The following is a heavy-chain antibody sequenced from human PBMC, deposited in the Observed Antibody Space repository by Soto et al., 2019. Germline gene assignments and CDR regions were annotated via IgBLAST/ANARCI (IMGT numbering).Heavy chain of an antibody. J-gene: IGHJ3*02. CDR1: GGTFRSYA. D-gene: IGHD3-22*01. Sequence: QVQLVQSGAEVKKPGSSVKVSCKASGGTFRSYAISWVRQAPGQGLECMGGIIPIFGTANYAQKFQGRVTITVDESTLTAYMERSSLRSEDTAVYYGARDPNYDSSVVAFDSWGQGTMVTVSS. CDR2: IIPIFGTA. V-gene: IGHV1-69*12. CDR3: ARDPNYDSSVVAFDS.